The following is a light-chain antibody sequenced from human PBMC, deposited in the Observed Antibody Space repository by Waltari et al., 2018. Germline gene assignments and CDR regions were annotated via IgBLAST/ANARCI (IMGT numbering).Light chain of an antibody. CDR1: SLSSIY. J-gene: IGLJ3*02. CDR3: NSRDSSGNHLRV. Sequence: SSELTQDPAVSVALGQTVRITCQGASLSSIYASWYQQKPGQAPVLVIYGKNNRPSGIPDRFSGSSSGNTASLTITGAQAEDEADYYCNSRDSSGNHLRVFGGGTKLTVL. CDR2: GKN. V-gene: IGLV3-19*01.